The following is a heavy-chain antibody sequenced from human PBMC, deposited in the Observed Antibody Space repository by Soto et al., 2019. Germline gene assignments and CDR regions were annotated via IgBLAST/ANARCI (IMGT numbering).Heavy chain of an antibody. J-gene: IGHJ6*02. Sequence: SETLSLTCTVSGGSISSGGYYWSWIRQHPGKGLEWIGYIYYSGSTHYNPSLKSRVTISVDTSKNQFSLKLSSETAADTAVYYCARDSRFRLDGMDVWGQGTTVTVSS. D-gene: IGHD3-10*01. CDR1: GGSISSGGYY. CDR3: ARDSRFRLDGMDV. CDR2: IYYSGST. V-gene: IGHV4-31*03.